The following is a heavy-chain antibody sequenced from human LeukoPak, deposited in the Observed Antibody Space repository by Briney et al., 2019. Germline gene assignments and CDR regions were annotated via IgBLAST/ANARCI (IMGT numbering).Heavy chain of an antibody. J-gene: IGHJ3*02. CDR1: GYTFTSYY. V-gene: IGHV1-46*01. D-gene: IGHD3-22*01. CDR2: INPSGGST. Sequence: ASVKVSCKASGYTFTSYYMHWVRQAPGQGLEWMGIINPSGGSTSYAQKFQGRVTMTRDTSTSTVYMELSSLRSEDTAVYYCARDKRPLQRRLNYYDSSGGQRARGDAFDIWGQGTMVTVSS. CDR3: ARDKRPLQRRLNYYDSSGGQRARGDAFDI.